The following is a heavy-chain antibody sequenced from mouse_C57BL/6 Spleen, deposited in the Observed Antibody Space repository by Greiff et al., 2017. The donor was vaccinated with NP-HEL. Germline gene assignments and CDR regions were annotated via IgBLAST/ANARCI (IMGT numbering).Heavy chain of an antibody. Sequence: EVKLMESEGGLVQPGSSMKLSCTASGFTFSDYYMAWVRQVPEKGLEWVANINYDGSSTYYLDSLKSRFIISRDNAKNILYLQMSSLKSEDTATYYCARDRNWDLDYWGQGTTLTVSS. CDR3: ARDRNWDLDY. D-gene: IGHD4-1*01. V-gene: IGHV5-16*01. CDR1: GFTFSDYY. J-gene: IGHJ2*01. CDR2: INYDGSST.